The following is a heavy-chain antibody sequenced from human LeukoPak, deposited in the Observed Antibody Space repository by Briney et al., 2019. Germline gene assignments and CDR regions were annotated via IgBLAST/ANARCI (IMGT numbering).Heavy chain of an antibody. J-gene: IGHJ4*02. V-gene: IGHV1-2*02. Sequence: GASVKVSCKASGYTFTGYYIHWVRQAPGQGLEWMGWINPNSGGANYAQKFQGRVTMTRDTSISTAYMELSSLRSDDTAVYYCARDSSAWLVCDYWGQGTLVTVSS. D-gene: IGHD6-19*01. CDR1: GYTFTGYY. CDR3: ARDSSAWLVCDY. CDR2: INPNSGGA.